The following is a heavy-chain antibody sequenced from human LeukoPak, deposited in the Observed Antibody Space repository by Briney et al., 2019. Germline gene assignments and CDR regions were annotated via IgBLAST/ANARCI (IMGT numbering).Heavy chain of an antibody. CDR2: INPNSGGT. J-gene: IGHJ4*02. CDR3: AREGHYDILTGYYSSVLDY. Sequence: ASVKVSCKASGYSFTGYYMHRVRQAPGQGLEWMGWINPNSGGTNYAQKFQGRVTMTRDTSISTAYMELSRLRSDDTAVYYCAREGHYDILTGYYSSVLDYWGQGTLVTVSS. CDR1: GYSFTGYY. V-gene: IGHV1-2*02. D-gene: IGHD3-9*01.